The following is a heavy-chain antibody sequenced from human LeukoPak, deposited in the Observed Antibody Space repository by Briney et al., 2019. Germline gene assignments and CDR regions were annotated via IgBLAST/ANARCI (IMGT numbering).Heavy chain of an antibody. J-gene: IGHJ4*02. Sequence: PGGSLRLSCAASGFSFSSYGMHWVRQSPGKGLEWVSFIRYDGGDQYYGDSVKGRFTISRDNSEKTLYLQMSSLGDEDTAVYYCARDSAESAGGYWGQGTLVTVPS. CDR1: GFSFSSYG. CDR3: ARDSAESAGGY. CDR2: IRYDGGDQ. D-gene: IGHD6-13*01. V-gene: IGHV3-30*02.